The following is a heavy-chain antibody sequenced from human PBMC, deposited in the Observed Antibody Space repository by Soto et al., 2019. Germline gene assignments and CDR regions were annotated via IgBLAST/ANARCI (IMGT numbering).Heavy chain of an antibody. J-gene: IGHJ6*02. V-gene: IGHV3-7*01. CDR1: GFTFSSYW. Sequence: GGSLRLSCAASGFTFSSYWMSWVRQAPGKGLEWVANIKQDGSEKYYVDSVKGRFTISRDNAKNSLYLQLNSLRAEDTAVYYCARXRCSGGSCYYYYYGMDVWGQGTTVTVSS. CDR3: ARXRCSGGSCYYYYYGMDV. D-gene: IGHD2-15*01. CDR2: IKQDGSEK.